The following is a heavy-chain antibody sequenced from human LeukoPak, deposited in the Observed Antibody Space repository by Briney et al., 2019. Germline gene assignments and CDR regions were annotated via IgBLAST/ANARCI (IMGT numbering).Heavy chain of an antibody. D-gene: IGHD6-19*01. Sequence: PGGSLRLSCVASGFTFSSYAMSWVRQAPGKGLEWVSAISGSGGSTYYADSVKGRFTISRDNSKNTLYLQMNSLRAEDTAVYYCAKRLGSSGWYYFDYWGQGTLVTVSS. CDR3: AKRLGSSGWYYFDY. J-gene: IGHJ4*02. V-gene: IGHV3-23*01. CDR2: ISGSGGST. CDR1: GFTFSSYA.